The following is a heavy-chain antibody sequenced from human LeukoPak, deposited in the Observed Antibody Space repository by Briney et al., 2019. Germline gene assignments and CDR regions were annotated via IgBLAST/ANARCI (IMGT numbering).Heavy chain of an antibody. V-gene: IGHV1-2*02. CDR3: AADYGGNWIYFDY. J-gene: IGHJ4*02. CDR2: INPNSGGT. Sequence: EASVKVSCKASGYTFTGYYMHWVRQAPGQGLEWMGWINPNSGGTNYAQKFQGRVTMTRDTSISTAYMELSRLRFDDTAVYYCAADYGGNWIYFDYWGQGTLVTVSS. CDR1: GYTFTGYY. D-gene: IGHD4-23*01.